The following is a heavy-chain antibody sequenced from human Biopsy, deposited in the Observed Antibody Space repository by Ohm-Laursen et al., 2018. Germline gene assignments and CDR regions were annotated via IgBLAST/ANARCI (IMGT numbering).Heavy chain of an antibody. CDR2: ISWDSGRI. Sequence: SLRLSCTASGFKIGDYAMHWVRQAPGKGLEWVSGISWDSGRIDYADSVKGRFTISRDNAKNSLYLQMNSLRAEDTALYYCEKDSGGSPLGELYHWGQGTLVTVSS. CDR1: GFKIGDYA. D-gene: IGHD3-16*01. V-gene: IGHV3-9*01. J-gene: IGHJ5*02. CDR3: EKDSGGSPLGELYH.